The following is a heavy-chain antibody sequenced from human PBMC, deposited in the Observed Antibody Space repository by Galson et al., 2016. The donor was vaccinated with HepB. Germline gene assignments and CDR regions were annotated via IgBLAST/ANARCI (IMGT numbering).Heavy chain of an antibody. J-gene: IGHJ4*02. CDR3: ARAGIGYCSSGSCYWGDY. V-gene: IGHV1-18*01. D-gene: IGHD2-15*01. Sequence: SVKVSCKASGYTFNSYGITWVRQAPGQGLEWMGWISGYNGNTNFAQKVQGRVTMTTDTSTSTAYIELRSLRSDDTVVYYCARAGIGYCSSGSCYWGDYWGQGTLVTVSS. CDR1: GYTFNSYG. CDR2: ISGYNGNT.